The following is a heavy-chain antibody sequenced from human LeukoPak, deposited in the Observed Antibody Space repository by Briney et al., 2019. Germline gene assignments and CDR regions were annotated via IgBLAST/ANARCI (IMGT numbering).Heavy chain of an antibody. J-gene: IGHJ4*02. CDR1: GITVSSNY. CDR2: IYSGGST. Sequence: GGSLRLSCAASGITVSSNYMSWVRQAPGKGLEWVSVIYSGGSTYYADSVKGRFTISRDNSKNTLYLQMNGLRAEDTAVYYCARAVDLYYYDSSGYLVWYYWGQGTLVTVSS. CDR3: ARAVDLYYYDSSGYLVWYY. D-gene: IGHD3-22*01. V-gene: IGHV3-53*01.